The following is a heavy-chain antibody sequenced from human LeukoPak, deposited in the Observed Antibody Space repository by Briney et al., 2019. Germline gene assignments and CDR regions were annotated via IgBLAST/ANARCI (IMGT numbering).Heavy chain of an antibody. D-gene: IGHD2-2*01. CDR2: IYYSGST. V-gene: IGHV4-59*01. J-gene: IGHJ2*01. CDR1: GGSISSYY. Sequence: PSETLSLTCTVSGGSISSYYWSWIRQPPGKGLEWIGYIYYSGSTNYNPSLKSRVTISVDTSKNQFSVKLSSVTAADTAVYYCARGPAYCSSTSCYARWYFDLWGRGTLVTVSS. CDR3: ARGPAYCSSTSCYARWYFDL.